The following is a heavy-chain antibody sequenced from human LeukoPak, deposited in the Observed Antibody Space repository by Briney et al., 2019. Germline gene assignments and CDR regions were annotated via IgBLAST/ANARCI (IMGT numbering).Heavy chain of an antibody. V-gene: IGHV4-59*01. CDR1: VGSINNYY. CDR3: ARDKSAFDI. Sequence: SETLSVTCTVSVGSINNYYWSWMRQPPGKGLEWIGYIYYSGSTNYNSSLQSRVTISVDTSKNQSSLKLTSVTAADTAVYYCARDKSAFDIWGQGTMVTVSS. CDR2: IYYSGST. J-gene: IGHJ3*02.